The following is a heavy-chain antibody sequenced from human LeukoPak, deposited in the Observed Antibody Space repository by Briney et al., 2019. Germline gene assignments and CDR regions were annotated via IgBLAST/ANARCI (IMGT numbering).Heavy chain of an antibody. J-gene: IGHJ4*02. D-gene: IGHD3-10*01. Sequence: AETLSLTCSVSGDSISISDYYWGWSRQPPGKGPEWVASSSYSGSSYYNPSLKSRVSISADTSETSFSLNLNSVIAADTAVYYCARQRGWFPLDSWGQGTLVTVSS. CDR3: ARQRGWFPLDS. CDR1: GDSISISDYY. CDR2: SSYSGSS. V-gene: IGHV4-39*01.